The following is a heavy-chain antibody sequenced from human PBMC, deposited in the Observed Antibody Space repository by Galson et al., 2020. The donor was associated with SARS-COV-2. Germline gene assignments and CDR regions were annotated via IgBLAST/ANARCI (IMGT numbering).Heavy chain of an antibody. CDR3: ARQGVNMIVLVTVPGWYFDL. V-gene: IGHV4-38-2*02. D-gene: IGHD3-22*01. Sequence: SQTLSLTCTVSGYSVSTTNYWGWVRQPPGRGLEWIGSVYPSGTTYYNPSLKSRVTISVDTSKNQFSLRLDSVTAADTALYYCARQGVNMIVLVTVPGWYFDLWGRGALVTVSS. CDR1: GYSVSTTNY. CDR2: VYPSGTT. J-gene: IGHJ2*01.